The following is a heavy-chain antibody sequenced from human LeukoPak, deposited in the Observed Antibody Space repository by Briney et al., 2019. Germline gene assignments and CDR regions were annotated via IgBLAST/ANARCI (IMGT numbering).Heavy chain of an antibody. CDR1: GFPFSNYA. V-gene: IGHV3-23*01. CDR3: AKGLSTSGYHDY. J-gene: IGHJ4*02. Sequence: GGSLRLSCAASGFPFSNYAMTWLRQAPGKGLERVSGISDSGDRTYYADSVKGRFTISRDNSKNMLYLQMNSLRVEDTALYYCAKGLSTSGYHDYWGQGTMVSVSS. D-gene: IGHD3-22*01. CDR2: ISDSGDRT.